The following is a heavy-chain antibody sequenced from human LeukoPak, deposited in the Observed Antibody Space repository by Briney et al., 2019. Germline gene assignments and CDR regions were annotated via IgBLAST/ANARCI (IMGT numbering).Heavy chain of an antibody. V-gene: IGHV3-21*04. CDR3: ARVRGGGYSYGYDAFDI. J-gene: IGHJ3*02. CDR2: ISSSSSYI. D-gene: IGHD5-18*01. CDR1: GFTFSSYS. Sequence: GGSLRLSCAASGFTFSSYSMNWVRQAPGKGLEWVSSISSSSSYIYYADSVKGRFTISRDNAKNSLYLQMNSLRAEDTALYHCARVRGGGYSYGYDAFDIWGQGTMVTVSS.